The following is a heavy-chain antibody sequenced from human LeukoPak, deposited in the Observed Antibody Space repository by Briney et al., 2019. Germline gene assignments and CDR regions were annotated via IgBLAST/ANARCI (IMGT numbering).Heavy chain of an antibody. J-gene: IGHJ4*02. D-gene: IGHD2-2*01. CDR3: AKDPFIVVVPAAISRYTYFDY. V-gene: IGHV3-23*01. Sequence: GGSLRLSCAASGFTFSSYGMSWVRQAPGKGLEWVSAISGSGGSTYYADSVKGRFTISRDNSKNTLYLQMNSLRAEDTAVYYCAKDPFIVVVPAAISRYTYFDYWGQGTLVTVSS. CDR1: GFTFSSYG. CDR2: ISGSGGST.